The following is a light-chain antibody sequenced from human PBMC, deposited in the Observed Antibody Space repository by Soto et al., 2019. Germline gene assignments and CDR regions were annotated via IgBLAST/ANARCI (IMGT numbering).Light chain of an antibody. CDR2: RAS. CDR1: QSVSSN. Sequence: EIVMTQSPATLSVSPGERATLSCRASQSVSSNLAWYQQKPGQAPRLLIYRASTRATGIPARFSGSGSGTEFTLTISSLQSEVFAVYYCHQYNNWPRTFGQGTKVEIK. V-gene: IGKV3-15*01. J-gene: IGKJ1*01. CDR3: HQYNNWPRT.